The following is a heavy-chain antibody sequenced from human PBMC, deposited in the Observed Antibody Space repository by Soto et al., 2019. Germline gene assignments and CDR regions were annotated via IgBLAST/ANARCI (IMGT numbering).Heavy chain of an antibody. CDR1: GFTFSYYS. Sequence: GGSLRLSCATSGFTFSYYSMHWVRQAPGKGLEWVAVISYDGSKKYYADSVKGRFTISRDSSKNTLYLQVNGLRIEDTAVYYCARAGKKWELPPSLAYWGQGTLVTVSS. D-gene: IGHD1-26*01. V-gene: IGHV3-30-3*01. J-gene: IGHJ4*02. CDR2: ISYDGSKK. CDR3: ARAGKKWELPPSLAY.